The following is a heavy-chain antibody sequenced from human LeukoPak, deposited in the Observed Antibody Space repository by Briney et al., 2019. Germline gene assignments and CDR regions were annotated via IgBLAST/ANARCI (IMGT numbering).Heavy chain of an antibody. J-gene: IGHJ6*03. CDR2: INPNSGGT. CDR1: GYTFTGYY. CDR3: ARGLQDSSSWRYYYYYMDV. V-gene: IGHV1-2*02. D-gene: IGHD6-13*01. Sequence: GAPVKVSCKASGYTFTGYYMHWVRQAPGQGLEWMGWINPNSGGTNYAQKFQGRVTMTRDTSISTAYMELSRLRSDDTAVYYCARGLQDSSSWRYYYYYMDVWGKGTTVTVSS.